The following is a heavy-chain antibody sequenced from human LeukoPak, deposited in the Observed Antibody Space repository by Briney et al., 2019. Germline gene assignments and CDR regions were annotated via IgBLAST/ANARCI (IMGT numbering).Heavy chain of an antibody. Sequence: GASVKVSCKASGYTFTNYYMHWVRQAPGQGLEWMGIINPSGGNTRYAQKFQGRVTITRNTSISTAYMELSSLRSEDTAVYYCARGRYKYYDFWSDYPAEDDAFNIWGQGTMITVSS. CDR1: GYTFTNYY. J-gene: IGHJ3*02. CDR2: INPSGGNT. V-gene: IGHV1-46*01. D-gene: IGHD3-3*01. CDR3: ARGRYKYYDFWSDYPAEDDAFNI.